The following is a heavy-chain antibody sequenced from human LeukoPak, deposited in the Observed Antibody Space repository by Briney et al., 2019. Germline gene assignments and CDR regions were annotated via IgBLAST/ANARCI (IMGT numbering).Heavy chain of an antibody. Sequence: VSGPTLFYPPLTLTLSCSLLGLTPRTSGMCVSWIRQPPGKALEWLARIDWDDDKYYSTSLKTRLTISKDTSKNQVVLTMTNMDPVDTANYYCAGGPWYIFYWGQGNLVTVSS. CDR1: GLTPRTSGMC. CDR2: IDWDDDK. D-gene: IGHD3-3*02. V-gene: IGHV2-70*11. J-gene: IGHJ4*02. CDR3: AGGPWYIFY.